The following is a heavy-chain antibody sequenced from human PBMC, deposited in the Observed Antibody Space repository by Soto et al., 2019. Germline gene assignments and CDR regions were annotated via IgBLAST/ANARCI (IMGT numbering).Heavy chain of an antibody. Sequence: QXXLVQSGAEVKKPGSSVKVSCKASGGTFRNLAINWVRQAPGQGLEWMGGFIPIIGGGINAQKFQGRVTITSDESTSTAYMELSSLKSEDTAMYFCARRSVSHSNAFDFWGQGTMVTVSS. D-gene: IGHD2-15*01. V-gene: IGHV1-69*01. CDR3: ARRSVSHSNAFDF. CDR2: FIPIIGGG. CDR1: GGTFRNLA. J-gene: IGHJ3*01.